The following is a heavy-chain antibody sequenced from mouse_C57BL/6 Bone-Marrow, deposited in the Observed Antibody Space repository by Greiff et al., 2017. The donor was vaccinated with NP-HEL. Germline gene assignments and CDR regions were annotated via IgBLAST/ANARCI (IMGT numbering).Heavy chain of an antibody. Sequence: QVQLKQSGAELVKPGASVKMSCKASGYTFTSYWITWVKQRPGQGLEWIGDIYPGSGSTNYNEKFKSKATLTVDTSSSTAYMQLSSLTSEDSAVYYCAAYGNYFDYWGQGTTLTVSS. CDR1: GYTFTSYW. D-gene: IGHD2-1*01. CDR2: IYPGSGST. V-gene: IGHV1-55*01. J-gene: IGHJ2*01. CDR3: AAYGNYFDY.